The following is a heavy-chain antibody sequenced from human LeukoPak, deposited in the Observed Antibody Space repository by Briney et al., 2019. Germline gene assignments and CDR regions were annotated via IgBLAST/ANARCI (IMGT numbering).Heavy chain of an antibody. CDR3: AREPGYSYGGGVNDAFDI. Sequence: SETLSLTCTVSGGSISSSGYYWGWIRQPPGKGLEWIGSIYYSGSTYYNPSLKSRVTISVDTSKNQFSLKLSSVTAADTAVYYCAREPGYSYGGGVNDAFDIWGQGTMVTVSS. V-gene: IGHV4-39*07. CDR2: IYYSGST. D-gene: IGHD5-18*01. CDR1: GGSISSSGYY. J-gene: IGHJ3*02.